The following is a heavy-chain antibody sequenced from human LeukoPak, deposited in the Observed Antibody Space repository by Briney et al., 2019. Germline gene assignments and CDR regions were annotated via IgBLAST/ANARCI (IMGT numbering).Heavy chain of an antibody. J-gene: IGHJ4*02. Sequence: GGSLRLSCAASGFIFSNYAVTWVRQAPGKGLQWVSTITSGGNTYYADSVKGRFTISRDNSKSTLYLQMNSLRAEDTAVYDCAKYCSGGNCYSGLYWGQGTLVTVSS. CDR2: ITSGGNT. CDR1: GFIFSNYA. CDR3: AKYCSGGNCYSGLY. D-gene: IGHD2-15*01. V-gene: IGHV3-23*01.